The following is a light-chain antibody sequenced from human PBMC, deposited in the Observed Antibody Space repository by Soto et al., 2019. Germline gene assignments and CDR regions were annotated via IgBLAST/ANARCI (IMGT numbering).Light chain of an antibody. Sequence: LVLTHSPGTLCFPAWSRATRCSRASQSVSSSHLAWYQLKPGQAPRLLIYGASSRATGIPDRFSGSGSGTDFTLTISRLEPEDFAVYYCQQYGSSPWTFRQGTSVDIK. V-gene: IGKV3-20*01. CDR2: GAS. CDR1: QSVSSSH. CDR3: QQYGSSPWT. J-gene: IGKJ1*01.